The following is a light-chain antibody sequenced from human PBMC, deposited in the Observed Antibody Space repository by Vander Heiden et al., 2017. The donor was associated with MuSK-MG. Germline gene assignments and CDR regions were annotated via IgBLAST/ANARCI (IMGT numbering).Light chain of an antibody. V-gene: IGLV2-14*03. Sequence: QSALTQPASVSGSPGQSITISCTGTSSDVGEYHYVCWYQQHPGKAPNLMIYDVSDRPSGVSNRFSGSKSGNTASLTISGLQAEDEADYYCSSYTSRSTLVFGGGTKLTVL. CDR2: DVS. J-gene: IGLJ2*01. CDR3: SSYTSRSTLV. CDR1: SSDVGEYHY.